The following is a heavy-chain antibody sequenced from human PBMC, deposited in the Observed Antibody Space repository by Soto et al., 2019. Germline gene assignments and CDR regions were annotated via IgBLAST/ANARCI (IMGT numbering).Heavy chain of an antibody. V-gene: IGHV1-69*02. CDR1: GGTFSSYT. CDR2: IIPILGIA. CDR3: ARGYMRGGIYYGMDV. J-gene: IGHJ6*02. Sequence: SVKVSCKASGGTFSSYTISWVRQAPGQGLEWMGRIIPILGIANYAQKFQGRVTITADKSTSTAYMELSSLRSEDTAVYYCARGYMRGGIYYGMDVWGQGTTVTV. D-gene: IGHD1-1*01.